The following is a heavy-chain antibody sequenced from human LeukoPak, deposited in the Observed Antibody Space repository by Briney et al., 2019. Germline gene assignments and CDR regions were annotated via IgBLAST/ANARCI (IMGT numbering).Heavy chain of an antibody. Sequence: ASVKVSCKASGYTFTSYGISWVRQAPRQGLEWMGWIRAYNGNTNYAQKLQGRVTMTTDTSTSTAYMELRSLRSDDTAVYYCARDLLESRWYYPLGVDYWGQGTLVTVSS. CDR3: ARDLLESRWYYPLGVDY. CDR2: IRAYNGNT. CDR1: GYTFTSYG. D-gene: IGHD4-23*01. V-gene: IGHV1-18*01. J-gene: IGHJ4*02.